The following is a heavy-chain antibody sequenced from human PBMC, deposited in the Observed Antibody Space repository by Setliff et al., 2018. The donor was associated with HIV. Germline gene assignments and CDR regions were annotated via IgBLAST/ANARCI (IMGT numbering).Heavy chain of an antibody. CDR3: AKGPGYSSSWYYFNY. CDR2: IYAGGST. Sequence: ETLSLTCAVSGGSISSSNWWSWVRQAPGKGLEWVSVIYAGGSTYYADSVKGRFTISRDNSKNTLYLQMNSLRAEDTAVYYCAKGPGYSSSWYYFNYWGQGTLVTVSS. J-gene: IGHJ4*02. CDR1: GGSISSSNW. V-gene: IGHV3-53*01. D-gene: IGHD6-13*01.